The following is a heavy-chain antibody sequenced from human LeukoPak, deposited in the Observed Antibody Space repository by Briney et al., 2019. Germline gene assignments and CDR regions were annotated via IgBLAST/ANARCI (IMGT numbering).Heavy chain of an antibody. CDR3: ARVRRVAYDAFDI. D-gene: IGHD3-3*01. Sequence: GGSLRLSCAASGFTFRSYWMHWVRPAPGKGLVWVSRINSDGSSTTYADSVKGRFTISRDNAKNSLYLQMISLRAEDTAVYYCARVRRVAYDAFDIWGQGTMVIVSS. CDR2: INSDGSST. V-gene: IGHV3-74*01. CDR1: GFTFRSYW. J-gene: IGHJ3*02.